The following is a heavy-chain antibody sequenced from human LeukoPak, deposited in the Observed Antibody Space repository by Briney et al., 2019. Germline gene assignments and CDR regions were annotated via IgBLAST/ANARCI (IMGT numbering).Heavy chain of an antibody. CDR1: GFTFSSYS. Sequence: GGSLRLSCAASGFTFSSYSMNWVRQAPGKGLVWVSRINSDGSSTSYADSVKGRFTISRDNAKNTLYLQMNSLRAEDTAVYYCARDGKYSGSLPRYGMDVWGQGTTVTVSS. V-gene: IGHV3-74*01. CDR2: INSDGSST. J-gene: IGHJ6*02. CDR3: ARDGKYSGSLPRYGMDV. D-gene: IGHD1-26*01.